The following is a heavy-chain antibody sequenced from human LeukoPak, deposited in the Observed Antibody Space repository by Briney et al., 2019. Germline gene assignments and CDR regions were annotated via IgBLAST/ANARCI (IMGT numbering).Heavy chain of an antibody. J-gene: IGHJ4*02. CDR2: IISSVRTI. CDR1: GFTFSSYE. Sequence: GGSLRLSCAASGFTFSSYEINWVRQAPGKGLEWVSNIISSVRTIYYADSVKGPFTISRDNAKYSLDLQMNSLRARDRAVYYCARDGRGIAGGGTLEHWGQGTLVTVSS. D-gene: IGHD6-13*01. V-gene: IGHV3-48*03. CDR3: ARDGRGIAGGGTLEH.